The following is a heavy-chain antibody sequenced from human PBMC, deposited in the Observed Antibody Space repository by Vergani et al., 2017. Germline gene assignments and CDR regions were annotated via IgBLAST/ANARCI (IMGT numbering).Heavy chain of an antibody. CDR1: GATFRSNT. Sequence: QVQLVQSGAEVKKPGSSVKVSCKASGATFRSNTISWVRQVPGQGLEWMGRINPNSGGTKYAQKFQGRVTMTRDTSISTAYMELSRLRSDDTAVYYCARGGPEWWLQLDYWGQGTLVTVSS. CDR3: ARGGPEWWLQLDY. V-gene: IGHV1-2*02. D-gene: IGHD5-24*01. J-gene: IGHJ4*02. CDR2: INPNSGGT.